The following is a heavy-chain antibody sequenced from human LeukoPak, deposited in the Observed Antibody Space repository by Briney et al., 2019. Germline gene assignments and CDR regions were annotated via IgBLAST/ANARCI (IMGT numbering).Heavy chain of an antibody. J-gene: IGHJ4*02. D-gene: IGHD2-15*01. Sequence: TSLRLSCAASGFTFSTYGMHWVRQAPGKGLEWVAVISYDGTNKYYADSVKGRFTISRDNSKNTLYLQMNSLRTDDTAVYFCAKDRRPSLLRDVYYFDYWGQGTLVTVSS. CDR2: ISYDGTNK. CDR1: GFTFSTYG. CDR3: AKDRRPSLLRDVYYFDY. V-gene: IGHV3-30*18.